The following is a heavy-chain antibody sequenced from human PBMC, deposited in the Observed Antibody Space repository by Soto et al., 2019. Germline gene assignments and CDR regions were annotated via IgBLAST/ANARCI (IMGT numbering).Heavy chain of an antibody. D-gene: IGHD5-12*01. Sequence: QVQLVQSGAEVRQPASSVKVSCKTSGGTFSSYAISWVRQAPGQGLEWMGGIDPIVGTTTYAQNLQGRVTITAAEATSTAYMQLSRLRSDVTAVYYCFRVVAIPGYPDHWGQGTLVTVSS. CDR1: GGTFSSYA. V-gene: IGHV1-69*12. CDR3: FRVVAIPGYPDH. J-gene: IGHJ4*02. CDR2: IDPIVGTT.